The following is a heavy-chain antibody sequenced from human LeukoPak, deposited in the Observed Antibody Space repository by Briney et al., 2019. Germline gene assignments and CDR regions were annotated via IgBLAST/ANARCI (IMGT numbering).Heavy chain of an antibody. Sequence: SETLSLTCAVYGGSFSPYYWSWIRQSPDKGLEWIGEINHSRSTNYNPSLKSRVTISVDTSKNQFSLKLSSVTAADTAVYYCASFEWELLLNFDYWGQGTLVTVSS. D-gene: IGHD1-26*01. V-gene: IGHV4-34*01. J-gene: IGHJ4*02. CDR3: ASFEWELLLNFDY. CDR1: GGSFSPYY. CDR2: INHSRST.